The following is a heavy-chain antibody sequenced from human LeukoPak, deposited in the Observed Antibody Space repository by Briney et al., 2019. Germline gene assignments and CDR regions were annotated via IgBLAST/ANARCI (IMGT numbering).Heavy chain of an antibody. Sequence: GGSLRLSCAASGFTFSSYAMSWVRQAPGKGLEWVSAISGSGGSTYYADSVKGRFTISRDNSKNTLYLQMNSLRAEDTAVYYCARGEQYSYHSSGPKSSDALGIWGQGTMVTVSS. J-gene: IGHJ3*02. V-gene: IGHV3-23*01. CDR3: ARGEQYSYHSSGPKSSDALGI. CDR1: GFTFSSYA. CDR2: ISGSGGST. D-gene: IGHD3-22*01.